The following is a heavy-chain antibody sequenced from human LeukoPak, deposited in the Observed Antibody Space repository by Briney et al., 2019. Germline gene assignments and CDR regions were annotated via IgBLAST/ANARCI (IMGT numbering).Heavy chain of an antibody. V-gene: IGHV1-69*04. D-gene: IGHD6-13*01. J-gene: IGHJ4*02. Sequence: SVKVSCKASGGTFSSYAITWVRQAPGQGLEWMGRIIPILGIANYAQKFQGRVTITADKSTSTAYMELSSLRSEDTAVYYCARGVAAAGNSYWGQGTLVTVSS. CDR1: GGTFSSYA. CDR2: IIPILGIA. CDR3: ARGVAAAGNSY.